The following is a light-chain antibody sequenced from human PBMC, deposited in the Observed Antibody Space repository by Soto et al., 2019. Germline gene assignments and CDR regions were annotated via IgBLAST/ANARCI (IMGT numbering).Light chain of an antibody. CDR2: VSS. J-gene: IGKJ5*01. CDR3: QQYGSSPPIT. CDR1: QSVSSSY. V-gene: IGKV3-20*01. Sequence: SPGTLSLSPGERATLSFRASQSVSSSYLAWYQQKPGQAPRLVIYVSSSRATGIPDRFSGSGSGTDFTLTISRLEPEEFAVYYCQQYGSSPPITLGQGTRLEIK.